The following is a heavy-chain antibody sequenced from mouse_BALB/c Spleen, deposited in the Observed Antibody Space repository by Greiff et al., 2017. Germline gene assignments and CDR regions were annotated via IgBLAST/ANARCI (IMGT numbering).Heavy chain of an antibody. J-gene: IGHJ3*01. V-gene: IGHV1-7*01. CDR1: GYTFTSYW. CDR2: INPSTGYT. Sequence: VQLQQSGAELAKPGASVKMSCKASGYTFTSYWMHWVKQRPGQGLEWIGYINPSTGYTEYNQKFKDKATLTADKSSSTAYMQLSSLTSEDSAVYYCSSTTVIATRGFAYWGQGTLVTVSA. D-gene: IGHD1-1*01. CDR3: SSTTVIATRGFAY.